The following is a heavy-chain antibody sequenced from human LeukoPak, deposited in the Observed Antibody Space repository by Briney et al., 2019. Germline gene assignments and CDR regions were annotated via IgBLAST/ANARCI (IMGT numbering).Heavy chain of an antibody. V-gene: IGHV3-30*02. J-gene: IGHJ4*02. CDR1: GFTFSSYG. Sequence: PGGSLRLSCAASGFTFSSYGMHWVRQAPGKGLEWVAFIRYDGSNKYYADSVKGRFTISRDNSKNTLYLQMNSLRAEDTAVYYCAKVLARSTSCGYWGQGTLVTVSS. D-gene: IGHD2-2*01. CDR2: IRYDGSNK. CDR3: AKVLARSTSCGY.